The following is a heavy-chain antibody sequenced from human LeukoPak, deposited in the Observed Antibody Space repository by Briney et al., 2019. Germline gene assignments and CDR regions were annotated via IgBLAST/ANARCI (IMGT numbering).Heavy chain of an antibody. CDR2: IYYSGST. CDR3: ASSIGVVSNFDY. D-gene: IGHD3-3*01. V-gene: IGHV4-59*12. Sequence: SETLSPTCTVSGGSISSYYWSWIRQTPGKGLEWIGDIYYSGSTNYNPSLKSRVTISVDTSKNQFSLKLSSVTAADTAVYYCASSIGVVSNFDYWGQGTLVTVSS. CDR1: GGSISSYY. J-gene: IGHJ4*02.